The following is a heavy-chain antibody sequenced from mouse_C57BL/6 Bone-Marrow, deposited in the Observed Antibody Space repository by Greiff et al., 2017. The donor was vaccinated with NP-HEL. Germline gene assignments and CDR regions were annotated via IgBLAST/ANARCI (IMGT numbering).Heavy chain of an antibody. J-gene: IGHJ3*01. CDR3: TREGVYYDYFAY. Sequence: DVQLQESGGGLVQPGGSMKLSCAASGFTFSDAWMDWVRQSPEKGLEWVAEIRNKANNHATYYAEAVKGRFTISRDDSKSSVYLQMNSLRAEDTGIYYFTREGVYYDYFAYWGQGTLVTVSA. CDR2: IRNKANNHAT. CDR1: GFTFSDAW. D-gene: IGHD2-4*01. V-gene: IGHV6-6*01.